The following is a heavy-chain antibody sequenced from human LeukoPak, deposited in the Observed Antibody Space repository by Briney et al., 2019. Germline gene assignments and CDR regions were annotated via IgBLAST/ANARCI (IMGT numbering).Heavy chain of an antibody. CDR3: AREGEYYSESGNLVDASDV. CDR2: IAPISGTP. J-gene: IGHJ3*01. D-gene: IGHD3-10*01. CDR1: GGTFTHYV. V-gene: IGHV1-69*06. Sequence: SVKVSFKASGGTFTHYVISWVRQAPGQGLEWMGGIAPISGTPLYSQRFQGRVTISADTSTNTAYMEMSSVTSEDTAVYYCAREGEYYSESGNLVDASDVWGQGTMVIVSA.